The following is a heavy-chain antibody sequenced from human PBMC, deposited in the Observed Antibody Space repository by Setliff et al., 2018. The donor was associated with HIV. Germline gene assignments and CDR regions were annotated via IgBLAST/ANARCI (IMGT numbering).Heavy chain of an antibody. CDR1: GDSVTSDSYY. CDR3: ARDWAAPYYYGMDV. V-gene: IGHV4-61*02. CDR2: IYFSGST. J-gene: IGHJ6*02. D-gene: IGHD3-16*01. Sequence: SETLSLTCTVSGDSVTSDSYYWSWIRQPAGKTLKWIGRIYFSGSTNYNPSLKSRVTISIDTSKNQLSLKLSSVTAADTAVYYCARDWAAPYYYGMDVWGPGTTVTVSS.